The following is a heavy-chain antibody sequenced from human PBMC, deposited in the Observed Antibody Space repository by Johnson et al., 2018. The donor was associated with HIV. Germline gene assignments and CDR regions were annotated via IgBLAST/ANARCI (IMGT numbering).Heavy chain of an antibody. Sequence: QVQLVESGGGVVQPGRSLRLSCAPSGFTFSRYAMHWVRQAPGKGLEWVAVISYHGSNTYYADSVKGRFTISRDNAKNSLYLQMNSLRAEDTAVYYCARDEYSSGYYDAFDIWGQGTMVTVSS. J-gene: IGHJ3*02. CDR1: GFTFSRYA. CDR2: ISYHGSNT. CDR3: ARDEYSSGYYDAFDI. V-gene: IGHV3-30-3*01. D-gene: IGHD3-22*01.